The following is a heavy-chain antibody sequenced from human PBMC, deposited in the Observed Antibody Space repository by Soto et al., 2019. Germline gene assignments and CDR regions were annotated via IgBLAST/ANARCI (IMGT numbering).Heavy chain of an antibody. J-gene: IGHJ4*02. CDR1: GFTFSGYA. CDR3: ARDKREQWLSTFDY. V-gene: IGHV3-30-3*01. CDR2: ISYDGSNK. Sequence: QVQLVESGGGVVQPGRSLRLSCAASGFTFSGYAMHWVRQAPGKGLEWVAVISYDGSNKYYADSVKGRFTISRDNSKNTLYLQMNSLRAEDTAVYYCARDKREQWLSTFDYWGQGTLVTVSS. D-gene: IGHD6-19*01.